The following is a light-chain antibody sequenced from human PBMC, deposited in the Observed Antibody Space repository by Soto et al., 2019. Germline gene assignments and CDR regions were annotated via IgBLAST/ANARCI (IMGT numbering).Light chain of an antibody. CDR1: SSDLGGYNC. CDR3: SSCTTTNTLV. V-gene: IGLV2-14*01. CDR2: DVT. Sequence: QSALTQPASVSGSPGQSITISCTGTSSDLGGYNCVSWYQQHPGKAPKLMIYDVTYRPSGISNRFSGSKSGNTASLTISGLQAEDEAEYYCSSCTTTNTLVFGGGTKLTVL. J-gene: IGLJ3*02.